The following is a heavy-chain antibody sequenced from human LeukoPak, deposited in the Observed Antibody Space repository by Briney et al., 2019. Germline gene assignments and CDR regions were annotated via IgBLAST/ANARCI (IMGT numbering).Heavy chain of an antibody. CDR1: GFTVCSNY. J-gene: IGHJ4*02. Sequence: GGSLRLSCAASGFTVCSNYMSWVRQAPGKGLEWVSVIYSGGSTYYADSVKGRFTISRDNSKNTLYLQMNSLRAEDTAVYYCSSSWYSAGSDYWGQGTLVTVSS. CDR3: SSSWYSAGSDY. CDR2: IYSGGST. D-gene: IGHD6-13*01. V-gene: IGHV3-53*01.